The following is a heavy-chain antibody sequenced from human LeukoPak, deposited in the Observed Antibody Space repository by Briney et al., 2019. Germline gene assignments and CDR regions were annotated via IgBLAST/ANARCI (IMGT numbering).Heavy chain of an antibody. CDR3: ARDYGGSSPFDY. CDR1: GFTFGNYE. D-gene: IGHD4-23*01. Sequence: PGGSLRLSCAASGFTFGNYEMHWVRQAPGKGLEWVSYISSSGSDIYYADSVKGRFTISRDKAKNSLYLHMNSLRAEDTAVYYCARDYGGSSPFDYWGQGTLVTVSS. J-gene: IGHJ4*02. CDR2: ISSSGSDI. V-gene: IGHV3-48*03.